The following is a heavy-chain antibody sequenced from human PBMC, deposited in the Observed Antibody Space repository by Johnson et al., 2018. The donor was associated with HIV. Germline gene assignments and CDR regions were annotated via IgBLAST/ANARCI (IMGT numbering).Heavy chain of an antibody. Sequence: QVRLVESGGGVVQPGRSLRLSCEASGITFSSYGMNWVRQAPGKGLEWVAVIWYDGSNKYYADSVKGRFTISRDNSKNTLYLQLNSLRAEDTAVYYCAKGGYNWKFDGFDIWGQGTMVTVSS. CDR1: GITFSSYG. D-gene: IGHD1-20*01. CDR3: AKGGYNWKFDGFDI. J-gene: IGHJ3*02. CDR2: IWYDGSNK. V-gene: IGHV3-33*06.